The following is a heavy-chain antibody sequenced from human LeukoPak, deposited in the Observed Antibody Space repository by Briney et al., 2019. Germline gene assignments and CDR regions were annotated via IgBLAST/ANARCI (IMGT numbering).Heavy chain of an antibody. CDR3: ARNDQTYYYDSSGSYFDY. J-gene: IGHJ4*02. Sequence: ASMKVSCKASGYTFTGYYMHWVRQAPGQGLEWMGWINPNSGGTNYAQKFQGRVTMTRDTSISTAYMELSRLRSDDTAVYYCARNDQTYYYDSSGSYFDYWGQGTLVTVSS. CDR2: INPNSGGT. V-gene: IGHV1-2*02. D-gene: IGHD3-22*01. CDR1: GYTFTGYY.